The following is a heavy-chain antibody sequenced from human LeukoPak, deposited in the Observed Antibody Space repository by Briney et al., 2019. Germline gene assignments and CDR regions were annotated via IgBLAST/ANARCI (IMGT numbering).Heavy chain of an antibody. CDR1: GGSISSYY. CDR3: ARGGVPAADLDAFDI. D-gene: IGHD2-2*01. V-gene: IGHV4-4*07. CDR2: ISTSGST. J-gene: IGHJ3*02. Sequence: SETLSLTCTVSGGSISSYYWSWIRQPAGKGLEWIGRISTSGSTNYNPSLKSRVTMSVDTSKNQFSLKLSSVTAADTAVYYCARGGVPAADLDAFDIWGQGTMVTVSS.